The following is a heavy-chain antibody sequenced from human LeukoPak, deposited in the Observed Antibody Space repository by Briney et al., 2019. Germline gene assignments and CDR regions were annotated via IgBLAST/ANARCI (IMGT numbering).Heavy chain of an antibody. CDR2: MNPDSGAT. D-gene: IGHD2-2*01. V-gene: IGHV1-8*01. CDR1: GYTFTNYH. CDR3: AIGGTSRTDH. Sequence: ASVRVSCKASGYTFTNYHINWVRQATGQGLEWMGWMNPDSGATAYAQKFQGRVTMTRNTSITTAYMELSTLRSEDTAVFYCAIGGTSRTDHWGQGTLVTVSS. J-gene: IGHJ4*02.